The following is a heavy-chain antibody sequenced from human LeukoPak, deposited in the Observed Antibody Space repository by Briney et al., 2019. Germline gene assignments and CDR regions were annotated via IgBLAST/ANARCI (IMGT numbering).Heavy chain of an antibody. D-gene: IGHD3-3*01. J-gene: IGHJ4*02. CDR2: ISGSGDNT. Sequence: PWGSLRLSCAASGFTFSSYAMSWVRQAPGKGLEWVSAISGSGDNTFYADSVKGRFTISRDNSKNTLYLQMNSLRADDTAVYYCAKSNDFWSGYYRSFDYWGQGTLLTDSS. V-gene: IGHV3-23*01. CDR3: AKSNDFWSGYYRSFDY. CDR1: GFTFSSYA.